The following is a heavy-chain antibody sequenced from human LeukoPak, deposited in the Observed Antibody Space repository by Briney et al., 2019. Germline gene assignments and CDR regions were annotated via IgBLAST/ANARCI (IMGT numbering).Heavy chain of an antibody. V-gene: IGHV3-11*01. D-gene: IGHD6-13*01. CDR1: GFTFSDYC. CDR3: ARGYSSSPTEDYFDY. CDR2: ISSSGSTI. J-gene: IGHJ4*02. Sequence: GGSLRLSCAASGFTFSDYCMSWIRQAPGKGLEWVSYISSSGSTIYYADSVKGRFTISRDNAKNSLYLQMNSLRAEDTAVYYCARGYSSSPTEDYFDYWGQGTLVTVSS.